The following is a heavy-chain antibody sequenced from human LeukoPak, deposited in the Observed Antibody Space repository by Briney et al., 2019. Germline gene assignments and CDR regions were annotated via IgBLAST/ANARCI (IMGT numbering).Heavy chain of an antibody. J-gene: IGHJ4*02. CDR1: RYTFIGYY. CDR3: ARDGRTMASSQPYYFDS. V-gene: IGHV1-2*02. Sequence: GASVKVSCKASRYTFIGYYMHWVRQAPGQGPEWMGWINPNSGGTNYAQNFEGGVTMTRDTSISTAYMELSRLTSDDTAVYYCARDGRTMASSQPYYFDSWGQGTLVTVSS. CDR2: INPNSGGT. D-gene: IGHD5-24*01.